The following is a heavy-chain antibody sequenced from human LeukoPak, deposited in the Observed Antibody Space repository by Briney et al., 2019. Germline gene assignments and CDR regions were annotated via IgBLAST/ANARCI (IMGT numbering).Heavy chain of an antibody. CDR3: ARVRGAAPSYYFDY. J-gene: IGHJ4*02. D-gene: IGHD6-6*01. CDR1: GYTFTSYG. CDR2: ISTYNGYT. V-gene: IGHV1-18*01. Sequence: ASVKASCKASGYTFTSYGISWVRQAPGQGLEWMGWISTYNGYTSYAQNLQGRVAVTTDTSTSTAYMELRSLRSDDTAVYYCARVRGAAPSYYFDYWGQGTLVTVSS.